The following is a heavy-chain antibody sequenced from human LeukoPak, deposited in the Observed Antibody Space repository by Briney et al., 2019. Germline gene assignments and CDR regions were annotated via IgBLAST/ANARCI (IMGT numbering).Heavy chain of an antibody. Sequence: GGSLRLSCAACGFTFSSYEMNWVRQAPGKGLEWVSYISSSGSTIYYADSVKGRFTISRDNAKNSLYLQMNSLRAEDTAVYYCARDEYSSGWKEGYYFDYWGQGTLVTVSS. J-gene: IGHJ4*02. CDR2: ISSSGSTI. CDR3: ARDEYSSGWKEGYYFDY. D-gene: IGHD6-19*01. CDR1: GFTFSSYE. V-gene: IGHV3-48*03.